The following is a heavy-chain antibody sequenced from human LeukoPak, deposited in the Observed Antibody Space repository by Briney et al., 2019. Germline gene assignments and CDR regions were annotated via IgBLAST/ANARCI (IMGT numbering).Heavy chain of an antibody. J-gene: IGHJ4*02. Sequence: ASVKVSCKASGYTFTSYDINWVRQATGQGLEWMGWMNPNSGNTGYAQKFQGRVTMTRNTSISTAYMELSSLRSEDTAVYYCAIDCSSTSCYPAPFDYWGQGTLVTVSS. CDR1: GYTFTSYD. V-gene: IGHV1-8*01. CDR2: MNPNSGNT. D-gene: IGHD2-2*01. CDR3: AIDCSSTSCYPAPFDY.